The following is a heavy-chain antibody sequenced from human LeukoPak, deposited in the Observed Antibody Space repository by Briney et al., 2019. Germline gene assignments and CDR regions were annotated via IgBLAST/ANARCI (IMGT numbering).Heavy chain of an antibody. CDR3: ARGGNNHYYHSNTLVDY. J-gene: IGHJ4*02. CDR2: INPNSGGT. D-gene: IGHD3-22*01. CDR1: GYTFTCYY. V-gene: IGHV1-2*06. Sequence: ASVKVSCKASGYTFTCYYMHWVRQAPGQGLEWMGRINPNSGGTNYAQKFQGRVTMTRDTSISTAYMELSRLRSDDTAVYYCARGGNNHYYHSNTLVDYWGQGTLVTVSS.